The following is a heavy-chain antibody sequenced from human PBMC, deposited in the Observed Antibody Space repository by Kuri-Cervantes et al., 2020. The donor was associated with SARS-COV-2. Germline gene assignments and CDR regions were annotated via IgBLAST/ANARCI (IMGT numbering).Heavy chain of an antibody. CDR1: GYTLTDLS. D-gene: IGHD3-22*01. J-gene: IGHJ3*02. V-gene: IGHV1-24*01. CDR3: ATAICPYYDSSGYDAFDI. Sequence: ASVKVSCKVSGYTLTDLSMHWVRQAPGKGLEWMGGFDPEDGETIYAQKFQGRVTMTEDTTTDTAYMKLSSLRSEDTAVYYCATAICPYYDSSGYDAFDIWGQGTMVTVSS. CDR2: FDPEDGET.